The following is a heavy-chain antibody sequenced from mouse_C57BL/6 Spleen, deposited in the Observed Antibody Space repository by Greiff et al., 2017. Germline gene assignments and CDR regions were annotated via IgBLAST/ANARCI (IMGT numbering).Heavy chain of an antibody. V-gene: IGHV1-82*01. J-gene: IGHJ4*01. CDR1: GYAFSSSW. D-gene: IGHD3-2*02. CDR2: IYPGDGDT. Sequence: VQLQQSGPELVKPGASVKISCKASGYAFSSSWMNWVKQRPGKGLEWIGRIYPGDGDTNYNGKFKGKATLTADKSSSTAYMQLSSLTSEYSAVYFCARRSGYDAMDYWGQGTSVTVSS. CDR3: ARRSGYDAMDY.